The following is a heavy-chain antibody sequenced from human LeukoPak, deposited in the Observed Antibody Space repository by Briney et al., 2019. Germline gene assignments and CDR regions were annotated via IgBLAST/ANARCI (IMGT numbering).Heavy chain of an antibody. CDR3: AKAMSTDHYDSRGFYRVDFDF. D-gene: IGHD3-22*01. J-gene: IGHJ4*02. Sequence: PGGSLRLSCAASGFTFSTYAMSWVRQAPGKGLEWVSDLSNSGGSTHYADSVKGRFTISRDNSKSTLYLQLSSLRAEDTAVYYCAKAMSTDHYDSRGFYRVDFDFWGQGTLVTVSS. CDR1: GFTFSTYA. V-gene: IGHV3-23*01. CDR2: LSNSGGST.